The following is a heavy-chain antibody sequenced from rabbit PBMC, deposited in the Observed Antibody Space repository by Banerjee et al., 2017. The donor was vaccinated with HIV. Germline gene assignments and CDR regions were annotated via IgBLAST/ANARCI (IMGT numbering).Heavy chain of an antibody. V-gene: IGHV1S40*01. J-gene: IGHJ4*01. CDR2: IYTGSWGSP. D-gene: IGHD4-2*01. CDR3: ARGSAYAGAGYAL. CDR1: GFDFSSNA. Sequence: QSLEESGGDLGKPGASLTLTCTASGFDFSSNAMCWVRQAPGKGLEWIACIYTGSWGSPYYASWAEGRFTISKTSSTTATLQMTSLTAADTATYFCARGSAYAGAGYALWGPGTLVTDS.